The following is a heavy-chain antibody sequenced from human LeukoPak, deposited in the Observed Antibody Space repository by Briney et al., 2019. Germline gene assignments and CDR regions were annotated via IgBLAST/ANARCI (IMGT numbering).Heavy chain of an antibody. D-gene: IGHD2-2*02. J-gene: IGHJ2*01. V-gene: IGHV3-53*01. CDR1: GFSFSSYA. CDR2: IYSGGST. CDR3: ARDVVPAAIPNWYFDL. Sequence: GGSLRLSCAASGFSFSSYAMSWVRQAPGKGLEWVSVIYSGGSTYYADSVKGRFTISRDNSKNTLYLQMNSLRAEDTAVYYCARDVVPAAIPNWYFDLWGRGTLVTVSS.